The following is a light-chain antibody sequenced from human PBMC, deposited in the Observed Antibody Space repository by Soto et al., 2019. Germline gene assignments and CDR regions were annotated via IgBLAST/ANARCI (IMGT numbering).Light chain of an antibody. CDR1: QSVSNDF. CDR3: QQYGSSPPRT. Sequence: SASILSLSPGERATLSCRASQSVSNDFLAWYQQKPGQAPRLLIYGASTRATDVPDRFSGSGSGADFTLTISRLEPEDFAVYYCQQYGSSPPRTFGQGTKVEIK. J-gene: IGKJ1*01. CDR2: GAS. V-gene: IGKV3-20*01.